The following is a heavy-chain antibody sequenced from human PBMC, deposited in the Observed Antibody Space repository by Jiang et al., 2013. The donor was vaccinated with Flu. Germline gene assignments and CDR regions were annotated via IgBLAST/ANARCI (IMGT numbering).Heavy chain of an antibody. CDR3: ARDRGSGWYPDAFDI. V-gene: IGHV4-39*02. CDR1: GGSISSSSYY. CDR2: IYYSGST. D-gene: IGHD6-19*01. J-gene: IGHJ3*02. Sequence: PGLVKPSETLSLTCTVSGGSISSSSYYWGWIRQPPGKGLEWIGSIYYSGSTYYNPSLKSRVTISVDTSKNQFSLKLSSVTAADTAVYYCARDRGSGWYPDAFDIWGQGTMVTVSS.